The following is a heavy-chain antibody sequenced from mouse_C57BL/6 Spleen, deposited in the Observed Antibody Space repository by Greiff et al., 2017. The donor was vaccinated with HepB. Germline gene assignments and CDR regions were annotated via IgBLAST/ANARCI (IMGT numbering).Heavy chain of an antibody. D-gene: IGHD3-2*02. Sequence: QVQLQQSGAELVRPGSSVKLSCKASGYTFTSYWMHWVKQRPIQGLEWIGNIDPSDSETHYNQKFKDKATLTVDKSSSPAYMQLSSLTSEDSAVYYCARQLRPYYYAMDYWGQGTSVTVSS. CDR3: ARQLRPYYYAMDY. V-gene: IGHV1-52*01. CDR2: IDPSDSET. J-gene: IGHJ4*01. CDR1: GYTFTSYW.